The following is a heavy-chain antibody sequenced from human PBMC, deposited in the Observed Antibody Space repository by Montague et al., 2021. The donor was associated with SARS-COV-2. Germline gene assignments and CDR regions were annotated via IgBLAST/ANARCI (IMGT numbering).Heavy chain of an antibody. CDR2: ISNDGSNK. CDR3: ARESGSFHDGGYFNY. CDR1: GFYFSYA. J-gene: IGHJ4*02. Sequence: SLRPSCAASGFYFSYAMHWVRQAPGKGLEWVALISNDGSNKHYADSVKGRFTISRDNSKSTLYLQVNSLRAEDTAVYYCARESGSFHDGGYFNYWGQGSLVTVSS. V-gene: IGHV3-30*04. D-gene: IGHD1-26*01.